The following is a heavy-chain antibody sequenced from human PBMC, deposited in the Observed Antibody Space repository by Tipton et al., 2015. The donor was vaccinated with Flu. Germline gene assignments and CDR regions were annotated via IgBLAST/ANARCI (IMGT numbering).Heavy chain of an antibody. J-gene: IGHJ5*02. Sequence: LVKPTQTLSLTCVISGDSVSSNVATWNWIRQSPSRGLEWLGKTYQRSMWHHIYAVSVKSRIDINPDTSKNQLSLQLNSVTPEDTAVYYCAREQGRVFGHWGQGTLVTVSS. CDR1: GDSVSSNVAT. CDR3: AREQGRVFGH. V-gene: IGHV6-1*01. CDR2: TYQRSMWHH.